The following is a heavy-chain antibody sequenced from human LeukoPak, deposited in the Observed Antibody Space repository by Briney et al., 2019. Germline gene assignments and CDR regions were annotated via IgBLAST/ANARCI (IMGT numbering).Heavy chain of an antibody. V-gene: IGHV3-21*01. J-gene: IGHJ4*02. CDR2: ISSSSSYI. Sequence: GGSLRLSCAASGFTFSSYSMNWVRQAPGKGLEWVSSISSSSSYIYYADSVKGRFTISRDNAKNSLYLQMNSLRAEDTAVYYCAKGEGRYYGSGSYSYFDYWGQGTLVTVSS. CDR3: AKGEGRYYGSGSYSYFDY. D-gene: IGHD3-10*01. CDR1: GFTFSSYS.